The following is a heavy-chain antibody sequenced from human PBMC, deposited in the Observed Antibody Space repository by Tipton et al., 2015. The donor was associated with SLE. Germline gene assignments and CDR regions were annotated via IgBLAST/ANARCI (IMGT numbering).Heavy chain of an antibody. CDR2: IYYSGST. V-gene: IGHV4-39*07. CDR1: GGSISSSSYY. Sequence: TLSLTCTVSGGSISSSSYYWGRFRQPPGKRLEWIGSIYYSGSTYYNPSLKSRVTISVDTSKNQFSLKVSSVTAADTAVYSCARQVAGVARDYFDYWGQGTLVTVSS. D-gene: IGHD2-15*01. J-gene: IGHJ4*02. CDR3: ARQVAGVARDYFDY.